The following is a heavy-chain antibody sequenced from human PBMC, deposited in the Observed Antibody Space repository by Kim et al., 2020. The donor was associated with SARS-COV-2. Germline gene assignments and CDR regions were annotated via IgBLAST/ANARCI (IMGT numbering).Heavy chain of an antibody. V-gene: IGHV3-21*01. CDR3: ARDGVVDTMIVVVINNYYYYGMDV. J-gene: IGHJ6*02. CDR1: GFTFSSYS. Sequence: GGSLRLSCAASGFTFSSYSMNWVRQAPGKGLEWVSSISSSSSYIYYADSVKGRLTISRDNAKNSLYLQMNSLRAEDTAVYYCARDGVVDTMIVVVINNYYYYGMDVWGQGTTVTVSS. D-gene: IGHD3-22*01. CDR2: ISSSSSYI.